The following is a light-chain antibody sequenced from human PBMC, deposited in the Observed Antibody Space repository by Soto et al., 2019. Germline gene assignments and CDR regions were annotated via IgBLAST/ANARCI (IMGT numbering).Light chain of an antibody. CDR3: QQYGTSPRT. CDR2: GAS. Sequence: EIVLTQSPGTLSLSPGERASLSCRASQSVSSNYLAWFQQKPGQAPRLLISGASSRATGIPDRFSGSGSGTDFTLTISRLEPEDFAVYYCQQYGTSPRTFGQGTKVEIK. V-gene: IGKV3-20*01. J-gene: IGKJ1*01. CDR1: QSVSSNY.